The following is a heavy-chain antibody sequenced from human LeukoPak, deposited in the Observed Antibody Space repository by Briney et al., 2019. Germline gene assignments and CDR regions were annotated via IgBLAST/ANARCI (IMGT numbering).Heavy chain of an antibody. CDR3: ATLMYTTGRQGFDS. CDR1: GFAFRIYP. V-gene: IGHV3-23*01. D-gene: IGHD1-1*01. J-gene: IGHJ4*02. CDR2: ISADSGTT. Sequence: PGGSLRLSCAASGFAFRIYPMIWARQAPGKGLEWVSSISADSGTTNYADSAKGRFTVSRDNSKRKLYLQMNSLRAEDTAVYYCATLMYTTGRQGFDSWGQGTRVTVSS.